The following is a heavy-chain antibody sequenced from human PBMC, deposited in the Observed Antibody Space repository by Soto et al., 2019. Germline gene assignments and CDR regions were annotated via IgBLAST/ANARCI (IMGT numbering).Heavy chain of an antibody. CDR3: ARAYLVPAAIAPFDY. CDR1: GYTFTGYY. J-gene: IGHJ4*02. CDR2: INPNSGGT. D-gene: IGHD2-2*01. Sequence: GASVKVSCKASGYTFTGYYMHWVRQAPGQGLEWMGWINPNSGGTNYAQKFQGWVTMTRDTSISTAYMELSRLGSDDTAVYYCARAYLVPAAIAPFDYWGQGTLVTVSS. V-gene: IGHV1-2*04.